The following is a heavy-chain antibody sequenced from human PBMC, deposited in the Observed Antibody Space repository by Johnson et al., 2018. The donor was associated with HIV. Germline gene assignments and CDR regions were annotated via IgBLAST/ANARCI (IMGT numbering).Heavy chain of an antibody. D-gene: IGHD3-22*01. CDR2: ISYDGVNK. Sequence: QVQLVESGGGVVPPGRSLRLSCAASGFTFSSHAMHWVRQAPGKGLEWVAIISYDGVNKYYADSVKGRFTLSRDNTKNTLFLQMTSLKSEDTAVYYCAKGDPSGYDSSGSLEAFDIWGQGTMVTVSS. V-gene: IGHV3-30-3*01. J-gene: IGHJ3*02. CDR3: AKGDPSGYDSSGSLEAFDI. CDR1: GFTFSSHA.